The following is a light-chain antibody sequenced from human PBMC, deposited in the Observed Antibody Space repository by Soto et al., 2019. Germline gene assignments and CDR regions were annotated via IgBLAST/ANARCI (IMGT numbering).Light chain of an antibody. CDR2: GAS. V-gene: IGKV3-15*01. CDR1: QSVRSN. CDR3: QQYSNWPPIT. Sequence: LTQSPGTLALSPGEGATLSCRASQSVRSNYLAWYQQKPGQAPRLLIYGASTRATGIPARFSGSGSGTEFTLTISSLQSEDFAVYYCQQYSNWPPITFGQGTRLEIK. J-gene: IGKJ5*01.